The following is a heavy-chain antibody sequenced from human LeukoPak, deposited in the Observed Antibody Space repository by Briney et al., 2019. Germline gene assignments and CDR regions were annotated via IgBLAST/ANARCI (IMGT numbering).Heavy chain of an antibody. CDR1: GYTLTELS. Sequence: APVKVSCKVSGYTLTELSMHWVRQATGQGREWVGWMNPNSGNTGYAQKFQGGVTITRNTSISTAYMELSSLRSEDTAVYYCARGANSGSYDYWGQGTLVTVSS. CDR3: ARGANSGSYDY. CDR2: MNPNSGNT. J-gene: IGHJ4*02. V-gene: IGHV1-8*03. D-gene: IGHD1-26*01.